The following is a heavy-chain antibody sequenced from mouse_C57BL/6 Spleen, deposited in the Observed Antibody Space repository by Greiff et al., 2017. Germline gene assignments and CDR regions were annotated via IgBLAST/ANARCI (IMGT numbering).Heavy chain of an antibody. D-gene: IGHD2-5*01. CDR2: IDPSDSYT. V-gene: IGHV1-59*01. CDR3: AKVYSNYPDY. Sequence: VQLQQSGAELVRPGTSVKLSCKASGYTFTSYWMHWVKQRPGQGLEWIGVIDPSDSYTNYNQKFKGKATLTVDTSSSAAYMQLSSLTSEDSAVYYCAKVYSNYPDYWGQGTTLTVSS. CDR1: GYTFTSYW. J-gene: IGHJ2*01.